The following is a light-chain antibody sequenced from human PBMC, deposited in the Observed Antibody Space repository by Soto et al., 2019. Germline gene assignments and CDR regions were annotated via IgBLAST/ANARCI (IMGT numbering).Light chain of an antibody. J-gene: IGLJ1*01. CDR1: SSDVGGYNY. CDR2: EVS. CDR3: SSYAGSNNPFV. V-gene: IGLV2-8*01. Sequence: QSALTQPPSASGSPGQSVTISCTGTSSDVGGYNYVSWYQQHPGKAPKLMIYEVSKRPSGVPDRFSGSKSGNTASLTVSWLQAEDEADYYCSSYAGSNNPFVFGTGTQLTVL.